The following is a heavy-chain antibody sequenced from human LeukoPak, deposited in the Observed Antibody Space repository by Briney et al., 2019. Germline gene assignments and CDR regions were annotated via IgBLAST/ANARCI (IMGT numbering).Heavy chain of an antibody. CDR3: ARGAQLTDY. CDR2: ITTTFYT. CDR1: GFTFNCYS. V-gene: IGHV3-21*01. D-gene: IGHD6-6*01. Sequence: GSLRLSCAASGFTFNCYSFNWVRQVPRKGLEWVSSITTTFYTYYTDSVKGRFTISRDNSKYMLYLQMGSLTADDMAVYYCARGAQLTDYWGQGTLVTVSS. J-gene: IGHJ4*02.